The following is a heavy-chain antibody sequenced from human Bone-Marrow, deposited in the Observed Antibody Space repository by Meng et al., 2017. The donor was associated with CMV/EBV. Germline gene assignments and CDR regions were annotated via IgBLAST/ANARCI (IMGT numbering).Heavy chain of an antibody. V-gene: IGHV1-2*02. CDR2: INPNSGGT. Sequence: ASVKVSCKASGYTFTGYYMYWVRQAPGQGLEWMGWINPNSGGTNYAQKFQGRVTMTRDTSISTAYMELSRLRSDDTAVYYCARDLVYMKVVPAAISYFDYWGQGTRVTVSS. D-gene: IGHD2-2*01. CDR3: ARDLVYMKVVPAAISYFDY. J-gene: IGHJ4*02. CDR1: GYTFTGYY.